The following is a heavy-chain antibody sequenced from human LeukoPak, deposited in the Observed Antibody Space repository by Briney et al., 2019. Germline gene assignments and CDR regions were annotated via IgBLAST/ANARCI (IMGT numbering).Heavy chain of an antibody. CDR2: IKSKVDGGTP. J-gene: IGHJ4*02. V-gene: IGHV3-15*07. D-gene: IGHD2-15*01. Sequence: KPGGSLRLSCAASGFSFSDAWMNWVRQAPGKGLEWVGHIKSKVDGGTPDYVAPVKGRFTISRDDSRNTLYLQMSSPNTEDTAVYYCTTRSPARYCSDGACYSSADYWGQGTLVTVSS. CDR1: GFSFSDAW. CDR3: TTRSPARYCSDGACYSSADY.